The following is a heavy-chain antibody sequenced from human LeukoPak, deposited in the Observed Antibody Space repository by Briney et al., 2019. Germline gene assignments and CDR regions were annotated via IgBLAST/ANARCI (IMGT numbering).Heavy chain of an antibody. CDR2: IKSKTDGGTT. D-gene: IGHD3-22*01. Sequence: PGGSLRLSCAASGFTFSNAWMNWVRQAPGKGLEWVGRIKSKTDGGTTGYAAPVKGRFTISRDDSKNTLYLQMNSLKTEDTAVYYCTTVPTYYYDSSGYYYVNYWGQGTLVTVSS. J-gene: IGHJ4*02. CDR3: TTVPTYYYDSSGYYYVNY. V-gene: IGHV3-15*07. CDR1: GFTFSNAW.